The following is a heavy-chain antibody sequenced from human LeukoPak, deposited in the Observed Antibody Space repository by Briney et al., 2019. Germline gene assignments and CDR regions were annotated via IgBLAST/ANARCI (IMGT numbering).Heavy chain of an antibody. V-gene: IGHV3-23*01. D-gene: IGHD4-17*01. Sequence: GGSLRLSCAASGFTFSNYAMTWVRQAPGRGLDWVAVISYSGEITYYADSVQGRFTISRDNSKNTLHLQMSSLRVDDAAIYYCAKDSPTTGGGPQGYFDLWGRGTLVTVSS. J-gene: IGHJ2*01. CDR2: ISYSGEIT. CDR3: AKDSPTTGGGPQGYFDL. CDR1: GFTFSNYA.